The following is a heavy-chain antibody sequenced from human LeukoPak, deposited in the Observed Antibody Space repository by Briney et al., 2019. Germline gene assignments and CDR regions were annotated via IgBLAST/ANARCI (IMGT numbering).Heavy chain of an antibody. CDR1: GFTFSSYS. CDR2: ISSSSAYI. V-gene: IGHV3-21*01. J-gene: IGHJ4*02. D-gene: IGHD6-19*01. CDR3: ARGEPAFGSGRYTFYFDY. Sequence: GGSLRLSCAASGFTFSSYSMNWVRQAPGERLEWVSSISSSSAYIYYADSVKGRFTISRDDAKNSLFLQMNSLRAEDTAVYYCARGEPAFGSGRYTFYFDYWGQGTLVTVSS.